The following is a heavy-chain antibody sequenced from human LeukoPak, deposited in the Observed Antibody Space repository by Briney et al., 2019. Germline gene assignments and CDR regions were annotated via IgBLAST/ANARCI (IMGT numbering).Heavy chain of an antibody. CDR1: GFTFSSYA. V-gene: IGHV3-64*01. CDR2: ISSNGGST. Sequence: PGGSLRLSCAVSGFTFSSYAMHWVRQAPGKGLEYVSAISSNGGSTYYANSVKGRFTISRDNSKNTLYLQMGSLRAEDMAVYYCARSEDSSGYYGLYDAFDIWGQGTMVTVSS. J-gene: IGHJ3*02. CDR3: ARSEDSSGYYGLYDAFDI. D-gene: IGHD3-22*01.